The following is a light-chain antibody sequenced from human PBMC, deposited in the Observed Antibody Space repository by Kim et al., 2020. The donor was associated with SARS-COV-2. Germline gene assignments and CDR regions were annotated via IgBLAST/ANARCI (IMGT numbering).Light chain of an antibody. V-gene: IGLV7-46*01. Sequence: PGGTVTLTFDSSTGAVTSGHYPYWFQQKPGQAPRTLIFDTNNKHSWTPARFSGSLLGGKAALTLSGAQSEDEAEYYCLLSYSGARVFGGGTQLTVL. CDR2: DTN. CDR1: TGAVTSGHY. CDR3: LLSYSGARV. J-gene: IGLJ2*01.